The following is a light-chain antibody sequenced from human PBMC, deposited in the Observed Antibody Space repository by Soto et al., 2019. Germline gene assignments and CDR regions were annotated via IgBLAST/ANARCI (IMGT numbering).Light chain of an antibody. CDR3: ISYTINTFYA. V-gene: IGLV2-14*03. J-gene: IGLJ1*01. Sequence: QSVLTQPASVSGSPGQSITISCTGTSSDGGGSDFVSWYQQYPGKAPRLMIYDVSNRPSGVSNRFSGSKSGNTASLTISGLQAEDEADYYCISYTINTFYAFGTG. CDR1: SSDGGGSDF. CDR2: DVS.